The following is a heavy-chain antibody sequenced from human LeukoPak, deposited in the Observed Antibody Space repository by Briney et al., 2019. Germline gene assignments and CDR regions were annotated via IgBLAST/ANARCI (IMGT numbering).Heavy chain of an antibody. V-gene: IGHV1-2*02. CDR2: INPNSGGT. Sequence: ASVKVPCKASGYTFTGYYMHWGRQAPGQGLEWMGWINPNSGGTNYAQKFQGRVTMTRDTSISTAYMELSRLRSDDTAVYYCAGTGYNWNGFGYWGQGTLVTVSS. D-gene: IGHD1-1*01. J-gene: IGHJ4*02. CDR3: AGTGYNWNGFGY. CDR1: GYTFTGYY.